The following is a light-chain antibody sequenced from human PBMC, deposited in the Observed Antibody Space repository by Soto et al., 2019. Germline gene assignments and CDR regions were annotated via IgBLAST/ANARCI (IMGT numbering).Light chain of an antibody. V-gene: IGLV2-14*01. CDR3: SSYTTSSLRV. J-gene: IGLJ3*02. Sequence: QSALTQPASVSESPGQSVTISCTGTSSDVGGHNYVSWYQHHPGKAPKLMIYEVSNRPSGVSNRFSGSKSGSTASLTISGLQAEDEADYYCSSYTTSSLRVFGGGTKVTVL. CDR2: EVS. CDR1: SSDVGGHNY.